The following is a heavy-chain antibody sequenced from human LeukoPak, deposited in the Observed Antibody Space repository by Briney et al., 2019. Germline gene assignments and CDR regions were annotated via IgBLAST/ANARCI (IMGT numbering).Heavy chain of an antibody. V-gene: IGHV3-21*01. Sequence: GGSLRLSCAASGFTFSRSTMNWVRQAPGKGLEWVSSISSSSSYIYYADSVKGRFTISRDNAKNSLYLQMNSLRAEDTAVYYCARVQEGYFDYWGQGTLVTVSS. CDR2: ISSSSSYI. CDR3: ARVQEGYFDY. CDR1: GFTFSRST. J-gene: IGHJ4*02.